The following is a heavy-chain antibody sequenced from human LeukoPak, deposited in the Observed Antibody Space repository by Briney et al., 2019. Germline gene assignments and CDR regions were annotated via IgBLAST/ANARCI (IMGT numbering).Heavy chain of an antibody. CDR3: AKVKYSSGWGVPKNFDY. CDR1: GFTFSSYS. V-gene: IGHV3-23*01. D-gene: IGHD6-19*01. Sequence: GGSLRLSCAASGFTFSSYSMNWVRQAPGKGLKWVSAISGGGDKTYYADSVKGRFTISRDNSKNTLYLQMNSLRAEDTAVYYCAKVKYSSGWGVPKNFDYWGQGTLVTVSS. J-gene: IGHJ4*02. CDR2: ISGGGDKT.